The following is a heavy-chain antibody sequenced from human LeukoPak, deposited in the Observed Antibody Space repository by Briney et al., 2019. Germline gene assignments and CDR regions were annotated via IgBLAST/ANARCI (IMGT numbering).Heavy chain of an antibody. CDR3: ARGVSGSYYSSLIFYMDV. V-gene: IGHV1-69*05. CDR1: GGTFSSYA. CDR2: IIPFFGTA. J-gene: IGHJ6*03. Sequence: SVKVSCKASGGTFSSYAISWVRQAPGQGLEWMGGIIPFFGTANYAQRFQGRVTITTDESTSTAYMELSSLRSEDTAVYYCARGVSGSYYSSLIFYMDVWGKGTTVTVSS. D-gene: IGHD1-26*01.